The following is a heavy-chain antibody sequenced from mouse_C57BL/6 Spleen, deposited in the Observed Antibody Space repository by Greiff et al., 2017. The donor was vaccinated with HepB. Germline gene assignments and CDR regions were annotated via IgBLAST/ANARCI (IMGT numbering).Heavy chain of an antibody. D-gene: IGHD1-1*01. J-gene: IGHJ2*01. CDR2: IDPSDSYT. CDR1: GYTFTSYW. Sequence: QVQLQQPGAELVMPGASVKLSCKASGYTFTSYWMHWVKQRPGQGLEWIGEIDPSDSYTNYNQKFKGKSTLTVDKSSSTAYMQLSSLTSQDSAVYYCARLLPLGDEWGQGTTLTVSS. V-gene: IGHV1-69*01. CDR3: ARLLPLGDE.